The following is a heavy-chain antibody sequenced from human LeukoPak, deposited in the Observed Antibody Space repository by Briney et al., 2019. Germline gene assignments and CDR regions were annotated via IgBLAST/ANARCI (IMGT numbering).Heavy chain of an antibody. CDR3: ARGQSYCGGDCYTD. CDR1: GFTVSHYY. D-gene: IGHD2-21*02. Sequence: GGSLRLSCAASGFTVSHYYMSWVRQAPGNGLEWVSVIYTGGRTYYGDSMKGRFTISRDNSRNTLHLQMDRLRVEDTALYYCARGQSYCGGDCYTDWGQGTLVSVSS. J-gene: IGHJ4*02. CDR2: IYTGGRT. V-gene: IGHV3-66*01.